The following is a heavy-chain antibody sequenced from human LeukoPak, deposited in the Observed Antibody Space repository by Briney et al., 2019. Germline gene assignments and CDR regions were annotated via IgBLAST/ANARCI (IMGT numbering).Heavy chain of an antibody. CDR2: ISSSSSTI. D-gene: IGHD2-2*01. CDR3: ARALGYCSSTSCYAGVDY. J-gene: IGHJ4*02. Sequence: PGGSLRLSCAASGFTFSSYSMNWVRQAPGKGLEWVSYISSSSSTIYYADSVKGRFTISGDNAKNSLYLQMNSLRAEDTAVYYCARALGYCSSTSCYAGVDYWGQGTLVTVSS. V-gene: IGHV3-48*04. CDR1: GFTFSSYS.